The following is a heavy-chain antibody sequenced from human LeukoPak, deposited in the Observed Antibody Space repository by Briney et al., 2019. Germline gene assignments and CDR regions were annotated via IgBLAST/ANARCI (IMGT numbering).Heavy chain of an antibody. CDR3: ARDPSNYDVLTGYLNEPFDI. Sequence: GGSLRLSCVASGFTFSNYWMSWIRQAPGKGLEWVANIKEDGSEEYYVDSVKGRFIISRDNALNSLYLQMNSLRAEDTAVYYCARDPSNYDVLTGYLNEPFDIWGQGTMVTVSS. V-gene: IGHV3-7*04. CDR1: GFTFSNYW. J-gene: IGHJ3*02. CDR2: IKEDGSEE. D-gene: IGHD3-9*01.